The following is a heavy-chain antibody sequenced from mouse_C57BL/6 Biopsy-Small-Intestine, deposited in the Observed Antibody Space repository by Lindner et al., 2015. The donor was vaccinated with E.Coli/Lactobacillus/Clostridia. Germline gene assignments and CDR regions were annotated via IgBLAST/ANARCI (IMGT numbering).Heavy chain of an antibody. D-gene: IGHD2-12*01. Sequence: VQLQESGPGLVKPSQTVFLTCTVTGISITTGNYRWSWIRQFPGNKLEWIGYIYYSGTITYNPSLTSRATITRDTPKNQFFLEMNFLNAEDTATYYCARDGAYDGYFDVWGTGTTVTVSS. CDR1: GISITTGNYR. J-gene: IGHJ1*03. V-gene: IGHV3-5*01. CDR3: ARDGAYDGYFDV. CDR2: IYYSGTI.